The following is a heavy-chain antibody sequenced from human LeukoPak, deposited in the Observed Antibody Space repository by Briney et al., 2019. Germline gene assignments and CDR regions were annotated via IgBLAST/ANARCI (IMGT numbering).Heavy chain of an antibody. Sequence: GASVKVSCKASGYTFTSYGISWVRQAPGQGLEWMGWISAYNGNTNYAQKLQGRVTMTTDTSTSTAYMELRSLRSDDTAVYYCARVPLEAIFGVVTPTDAFDIWGQGTMVTVSS. J-gene: IGHJ3*02. D-gene: IGHD3-3*01. CDR2: ISAYNGNT. CDR3: ARVPLEAIFGVVTPTDAFDI. V-gene: IGHV1-18*01. CDR1: GYTFTSYG.